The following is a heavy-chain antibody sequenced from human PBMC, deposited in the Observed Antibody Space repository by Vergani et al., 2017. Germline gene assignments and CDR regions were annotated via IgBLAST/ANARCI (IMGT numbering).Heavy chain of an antibody. CDR2: ISYDGTNQ. Sequence: QVQLVDSGGGVVQPGGSLRLSCAASGFTFGGFGMHWVRQAPGKGLGWVAFISYDGTNQYYADSVKGRFTISIDNSKNTLYLQMNSLRAEDTAVYFCAKVRDANQLPHYWSQGPLVTVSS. CDR1: GFTFGGFG. CDR3: AKVRDANQLPHY. V-gene: IGHV3-30*02. J-gene: IGHJ4*02. D-gene: IGHD2-2*01.